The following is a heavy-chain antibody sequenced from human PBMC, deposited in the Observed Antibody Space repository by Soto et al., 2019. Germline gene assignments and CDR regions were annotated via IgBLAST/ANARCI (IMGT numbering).Heavy chain of an antibody. CDR1: GFTVSSKY. V-gene: IGHV3-66*01. D-gene: IGHD2-15*01. Sequence: GGSLRLSCAASGFTVSSKYMSWVRQAPGKGLEWVSLIQSGGPTYYADSVKGRFTISRDTSENTVHLQMDSLRAEDTAVYYCARDDVLCDGGRCYRVLLDVWGKGSTVIVSS. CDR3: ARDDVLCDGGRCYRVLLDV. J-gene: IGHJ6*04. CDR2: IQSGGPT.